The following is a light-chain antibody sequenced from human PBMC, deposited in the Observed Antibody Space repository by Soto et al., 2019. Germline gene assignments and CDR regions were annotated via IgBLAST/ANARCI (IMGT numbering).Light chain of an antibody. J-gene: IGKJ1*01. CDR1: QRMSGSY. Sequence: EIGLTQSPGTLSLSPGDRATLRCRASQRMSGSYLAWYKQGPGQAPRLLLYGASNRAPGIPDRFSGSGSGTDFTLTINGLEPEDFAVYFCQQSGSSPWTFGQGTKVEIK. CDR3: QQSGSSPWT. V-gene: IGKV3-20*01. CDR2: GAS.